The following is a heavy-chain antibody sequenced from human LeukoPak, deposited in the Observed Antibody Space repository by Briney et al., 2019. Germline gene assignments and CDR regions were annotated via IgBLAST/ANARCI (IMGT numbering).Heavy chain of an antibody. CDR1: GGSFSGYY. CDR2: INHSGST. J-gene: IGHJ3*02. D-gene: IGHD3-10*01. V-gene: IGHV4-34*01. CDR3: ARDAHYYGYGDAFDI. Sequence: PSETLSLTCAVYGGSFSGYYWSWIRQPPGKGLEWIGEINHSGSTNYNPSLKSRATISVDTSKNQFSLKLSSVTAADTAVYYCARDAHYYGYGDAFDIWGQGTMVTVSS.